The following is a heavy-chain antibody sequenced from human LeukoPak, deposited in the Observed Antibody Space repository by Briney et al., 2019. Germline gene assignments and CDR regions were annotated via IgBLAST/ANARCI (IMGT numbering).Heavy chain of an antibody. Sequence: SETLSLTCAVYGGSFSGYYWSWIRQPPGKGLEWIGEINHSGSTNYNPSLKSRVTISVDTSKNQFSLKLSSVTAADTAVYYCARGGRITMVRGLRDWFDPWGQGTLVTVSS. D-gene: IGHD3-10*01. CDR3: ARGGRITMVRGLRDWFDP. V-gene: IGHV4-34*01. CDR1: GGSFSGYY. J-gene: IGHJ5*02. CDR2: INHSGST.